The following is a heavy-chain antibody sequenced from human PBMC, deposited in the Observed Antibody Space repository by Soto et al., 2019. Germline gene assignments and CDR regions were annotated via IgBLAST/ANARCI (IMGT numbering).Heavy chain of an antibody. CDR3: ARPTYYYDSSGPPAY. CDR2: RYSDGRS. Sequence: GSLRLSCAGSGFTVSISYMTWVRQVPGKGLEWVSIRYSDGRSYHAESVKGRFTISTDNAKNSLYLQMNSLRAEDTAVYYCARPTYYYDSSGPPAYWGQGTLVTVSS. D-gene: IGHD3-22*01. V-gene: IGHV3-66*04. CDR1: GFTVSISY. J-gene: IGHJ4*02.